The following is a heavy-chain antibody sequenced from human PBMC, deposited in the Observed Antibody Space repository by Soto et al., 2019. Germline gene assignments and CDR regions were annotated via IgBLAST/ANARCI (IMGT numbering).Heavy chain of an antibody. CDR1: GFTFSSYV. J-gene: IGHJ6*02. V-gene: IGHV3-30*18. CDR3: AKLVYCSSTSCYPMDV. D-gene: IGHD2-2*01. Sequence: GSLRLSCAASGFTFSSYVMHGVRQAPGKGLEWVAVISYDGSNQYYADSVKGRFTISRDNSKNTLYLQMNSLRAEDTAVYYCAKLVYCSSTSCYPMDVWGQGTTVTVSS. CDR2: ISYDGSNQ.